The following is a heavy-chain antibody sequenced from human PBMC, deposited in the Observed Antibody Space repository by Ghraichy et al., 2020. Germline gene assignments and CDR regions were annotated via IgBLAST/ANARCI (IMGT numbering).Heavy chain of an antibody. CDR3: ARGLGGYDLDFDY. D-gene: IGHD5-12*01. Sequence: SETLSLTCAVYGGSFSGYYWSWIRQPPGKGLEWIGEINHSGSTNYNPSLKSRVTISVDTSKNQFSLKLSSVTAADTAVYYCARGLGGYDLDFDYWGQGTLVTVSS. J-gene: IGHJ4*02. CDR2: INHSGST. CDR1: GGSFSGYY. V-gene: IGHV4-34*01.